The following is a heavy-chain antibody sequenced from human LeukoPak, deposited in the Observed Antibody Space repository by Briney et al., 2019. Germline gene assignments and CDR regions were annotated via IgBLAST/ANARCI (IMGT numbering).Heavy chain of an antibody. V-gene: IGHV3-23*01. CDR2: ISGSGGST. D-gene: IGHD6-6*01. CDR3: AKAPINLAARLSPYYFDY. Sequence: PGGSLRLSCAASGFTFSSYAMSWVRQAPGKGLEWVSTISGSGGSTYYADFVKGRFTISRDNSKNTLYLQMRSLRVEDTAVYYCAKAPINLAARLSPYYFDYWGQGTLVTVSS. J-gene: IGHJ4*02. CDR1: GFTFSSYA.